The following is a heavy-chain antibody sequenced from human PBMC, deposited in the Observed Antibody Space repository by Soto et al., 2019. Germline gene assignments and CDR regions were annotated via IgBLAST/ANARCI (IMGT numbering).Heavy chain of an antibody. CDR3: ARDQLTGTDYYYYGMDV. Sequence: SCKASGFTFSSYAMHWVRQAPGKGLEWVAVISYDGSNKYYADSVKGRFTISRDNSKNTLYLQMNRLRAEDTAVYYCARDQLTGTDYYYYGMDVWGQGTTVTVSS. CDR2: ISYDGSNK. J-gene: IGHJ6*02. CDR1: GFTFSSYA. D-gene: IGHD1-20*01. V-gene: IGHV3-30-3*01.